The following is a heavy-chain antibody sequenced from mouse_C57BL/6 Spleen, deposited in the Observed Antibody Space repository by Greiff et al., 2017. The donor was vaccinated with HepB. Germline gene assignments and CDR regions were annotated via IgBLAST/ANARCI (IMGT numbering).Heavy chain of an antibody. CDR1: GYTFTSYW. Sequence: QVQLQQPGAELVKPGASVKLSCKASGYTFTSYWMQWVKQRPGQGLEWIGEIDPSDSYTNYNQKFKGKATLTVDTSSSTAYMQLSSLTSEDSAVYYCARRWDSYAMDYWGQGTSVTVSS. D-gene: IGHD4-1*01. CDR2: IDPSDSYT. V-gene: IGHV1-50*01. J-gene: IGHJ4*01. CDR3: ARRWDSYAMDY.